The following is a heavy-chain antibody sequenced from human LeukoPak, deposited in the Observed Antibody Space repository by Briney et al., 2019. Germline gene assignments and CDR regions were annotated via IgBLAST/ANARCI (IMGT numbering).Heavy chain of an antibody. Sequence: GGSLRLSCAASGFTFNTYAMSWVRQAPGKGLEWVSGISGSGSTTYYADSVKGRFTVSRDNSKNMLYLQMSSLRAEDTAVHYCAKDRDCTSSCCYFDYWGQGTLVTVSS. J-gene: IGHJ4*02. D-gene: IGHD2-2*01. CDR3: AKDRDCTSSCCYFDY. V-gene: IGHV3-23*01. CDR2: ISGSGSTT. CDR1: GFTFNTYA.